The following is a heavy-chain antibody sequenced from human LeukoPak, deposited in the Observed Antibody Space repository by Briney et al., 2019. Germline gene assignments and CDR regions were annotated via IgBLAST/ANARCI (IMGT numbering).Heavy chain of an antibody. V-gene: IGHV4-59*01. CDR3: ARWAHPYSGSYFDY. D-gene: IGHD1-26*01. Sequence: SETLSLTCTVSGGSISSYYWGWIRHPPGKDLKGIGYIYYSGSTNYNPSLKSRVTISVDTSKNQFSLKLSSVTAADTAVYYCARWAHPYSGSYFDYWGQGTLVTVSS. J-gene: IGHJ4*02. CDR1: GGSISSYY. CDR2: IYYSGST.